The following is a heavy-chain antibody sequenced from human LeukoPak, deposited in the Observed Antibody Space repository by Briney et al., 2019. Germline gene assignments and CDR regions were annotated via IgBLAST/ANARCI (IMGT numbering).Heavy chain of an antibody. CDR2: IYPGDSDT. V-gene: IGHV5-51*01. J-gene: IGHJ3*02. CDR1: GYSFTRYW. CDR3: ARSAVAGTSGAFDI. D-gene: IGHD6-19*01. Sequence: EESLKISCKGSGYSFTRYWIGWVRQMPGKGLGWMGIIYPGDSDTSYSLSFQGQVTISADKSISTAYLQWSSLKASDTAMYYCARSAVAGTSGAFDIWGQGTMVTVSS.